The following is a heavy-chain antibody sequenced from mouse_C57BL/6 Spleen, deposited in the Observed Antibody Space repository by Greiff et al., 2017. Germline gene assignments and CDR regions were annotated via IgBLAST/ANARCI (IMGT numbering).Heavy chain of an antibody. V-gene: IGHV1-52*01. CDR3: ARYRDGDAMDY. D-gene: IGHD3-3*01. CDR1: GYTFTSYW. Sequence: VQLQQPGAELVRPGSSVKLSCKASGYTFTSYWMHWVKQRPIQGLEWIGNIDPSDSETHYNQKFKDKATLTVDKSSSTAYMQLSSLTSEDSAVYYCARYRDGDAMDYWGQGTSVTVSS. CDR2: IDPSDSET. J-gene: IGHJ4*01.